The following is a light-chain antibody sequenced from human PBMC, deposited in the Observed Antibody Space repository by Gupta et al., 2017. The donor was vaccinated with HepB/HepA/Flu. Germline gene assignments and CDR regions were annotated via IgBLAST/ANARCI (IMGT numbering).Light chain of an antibody. Sequence: DIQMTQSPSTLSAVIGDRVTITCRASQSIGTWLAWYQQKPGKAPKFLIHKASSLESGVPSRFNGSGSGTEFTLTISSLQPHDFATYYCQQDNGKSLTFGGGTKVEIK. CDR2: KAS. CDR3: QQDNGKSLT. CDR1: QSIGTW. J-gene: IGKJ4*01. V-gene: IGKV1-5*03.